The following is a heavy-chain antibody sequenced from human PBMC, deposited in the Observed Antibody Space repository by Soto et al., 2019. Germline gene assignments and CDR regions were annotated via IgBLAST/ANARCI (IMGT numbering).Heavy chain of an antibody. CDR3: ARLAFGVVVLPVAIPSPGLNYFDY. CDR2: IIHIFGTS. Sequence: SVKVSCKASGGTFSSYAISWVRQAPGQGLEWMGGIIHIFGTSNYAQKFQDRVTITANKSTSTSYMELSSLRSEDTAGYYCARLAFGVVVLPVAIPSPGLNYFDYWGQGTLVTVSS. J-gene: IGHJ4*02. D-gene: IGHD2-2*01. CDR1: GGTFSSYA. V-gene: IGHV1-69*06.